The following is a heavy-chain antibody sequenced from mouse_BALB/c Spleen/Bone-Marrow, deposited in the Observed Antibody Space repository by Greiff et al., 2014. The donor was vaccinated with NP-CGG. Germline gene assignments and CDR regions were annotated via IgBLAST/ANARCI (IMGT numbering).Heavy chain of an antibody. CDR2: INPSSGYT. J-gene: IGHJ3*01. Sequence: VQLVESGAELARPGASVKMTCKASGYTFNYYTVQWVKQRPGQGLEWIGYINPSSGYTNYNQKFKDKATLTADKSSSTAYMQLSGLTSEDSAVYYCAREVYGSWFAYWGQGTLVTVSA. CDR3: AREVYGSWFAY. CDR1: GYTFNYYT. V-gene: IGHV1-4*01. D-gene: IGHD2-2*01.